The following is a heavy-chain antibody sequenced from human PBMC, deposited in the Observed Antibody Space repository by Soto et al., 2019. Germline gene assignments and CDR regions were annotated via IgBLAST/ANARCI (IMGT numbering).Heavy chain of an antibody. CDR3: ARYRSDGSASFDS. CDR1: RFTFNTYA. V-gene: IGHV3-23*01. J-gene: IGHJ4*02. D-gene: IGHD3-9*01. CDR2: ITTRGART. Sequence: GGSLRLSCAASRFTFNTYAMTWVRQTPGKGLEWVSFITTRGARTYYADPVRGRFTISTDSSRNTLYLQMNSLRPDDTAVYFCARYRSDGSASFDSWGQGTRVTVSS.